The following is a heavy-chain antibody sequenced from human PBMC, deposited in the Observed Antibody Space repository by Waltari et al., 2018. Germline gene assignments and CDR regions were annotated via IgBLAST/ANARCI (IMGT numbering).Heavy chain of an antibody. CDR2: ISGSGGSP. Sequence: EVQLVESGGGLVQPGGSLRLSCAASGFTLRSYAMSWVRQAPGKGLEGVSAISGSGGSPYYADSVKGRFTISRDNSKNTLYLQMNSLRAEDTAVYYCAVVKQQLTLWDAFDIWGQGTMVTVSS. D-gene: IGHD6-13*01. V-gene: IGHV3-23*04. J-gene: IGHJ3*02. CDR3: AVVKQQLTLWDAFDI. CDR1: GFTLRSYA.